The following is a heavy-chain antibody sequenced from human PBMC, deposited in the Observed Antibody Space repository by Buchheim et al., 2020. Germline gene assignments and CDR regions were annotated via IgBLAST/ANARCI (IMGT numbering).Heavy chain of an antibody. V-gene: IGHV3-30-3*01. D-gene: IGHD1-1*01. J-gene: IGHJ6*02. CDR1: GFTFSSYA. CDR2: ITYDGSNK. CDR3: ASEYNWNDYYDYGMDV. Sequence: QVQLVESGGGVVQPGRSLRLSCAASGFTFSSYAMHWVRQAPGKGLEWVAVITYDGSNKYYADSVKGRFTISRDNSKNTLYLQMNSLRAEDTAVYYCASEYNWNDYYDYGMDVGGQGT.